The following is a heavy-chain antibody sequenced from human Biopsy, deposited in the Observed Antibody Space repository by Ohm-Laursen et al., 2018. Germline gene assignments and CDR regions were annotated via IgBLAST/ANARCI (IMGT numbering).Heavy chain of an antibody. CDR1: GYTFSDYI. J-gene: IGHJ2*01. V-gene: IGHV1-18*01. Sequence: SVKVSCKASGYTFSDYILNWVRQAPGQGLEWMGWINTRRGDTNYAQKFQGRVTMTRDTSTTTVFMELTSLRSDDTAMYYCARVGDSTRHWYFDLWGRGTQVTVSS. CDR3: ARVGDSTRHWYFDL. CDR2: INTRRGDT. D-gene: IGHD5-18*01.